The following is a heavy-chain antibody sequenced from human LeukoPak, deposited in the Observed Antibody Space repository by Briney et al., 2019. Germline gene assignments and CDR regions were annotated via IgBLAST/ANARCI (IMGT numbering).Heavy chain of an antibody. V-gene: IGHV4-4*07. D-gene: IGHD6-19*01. CDR2: VFSSGSS. CDR3: ARGGIAVALDY. Sequence: SETLSLTCTVSGGSISSYYWSWIRQPAGKGLEWIGRVFSSGSSNYNPSLKSRVTMSVDTSKNQFSLKLSSVTAADTAVYYCARGGIAVALDYWGQGTLVTVSS. CDR1: GGSISSYY. J-gene: IGHJ4*02.